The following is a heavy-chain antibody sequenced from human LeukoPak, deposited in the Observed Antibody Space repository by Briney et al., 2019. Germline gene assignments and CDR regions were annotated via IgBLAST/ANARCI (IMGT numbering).Heavy chain of an antibody. Sequence: GGSLRLSCATSGFTFSSYAMHWVRQAPGKGLEWVAVISHDGNNKYYADSVKGRFTISRDNSKNTLYLQMSSLRSEDTAVYYCARLVAAASEGYGMDVWGQGTTVTVSS. CDR3: ARLVAAASEGYGMDV. J-gene: IGHJ6*02. D-gene: IGHD6-13*01. CDR1: GFTFSSYA. CDR2: ISHDGNNK. V-gene: IGHV3-30-3*01.